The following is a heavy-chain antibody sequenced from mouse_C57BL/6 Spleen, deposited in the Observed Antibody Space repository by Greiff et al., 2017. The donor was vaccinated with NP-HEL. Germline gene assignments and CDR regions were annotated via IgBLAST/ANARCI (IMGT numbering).Heavy chain of an antibody. V-gene: IGHV1-82*01. J-gene: IGHJ3*01. CDR3: ARDDYYDDGAWFAY. D-gene: IGHD1-1*01. CDR1: GYAFSSSW. Sequence: QVQLQQSGPELVKPGASVKISCKASGYAFSSSWMNWVKPRPGKGLEWIGRIYPGDGDTNYNGKFKGKATLTADKSSSTAYMQLSSRTSEDSAVYFYARDDYYDDGAWFAYWGQGTLVTVSA. CDR2: IYPGDGDT.